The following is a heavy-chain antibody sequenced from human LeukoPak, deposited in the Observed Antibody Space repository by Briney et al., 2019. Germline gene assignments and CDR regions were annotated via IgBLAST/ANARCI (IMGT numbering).Heavy chain of an antibody. CDR1: GGSISSSSYY. V-gene: IGHV4-39*07. CDR2: IYYSGST. D-gene: IGHD3-22*01. CDR3: ARGPRRITMIVVVLYYFDY. J-gene: IGHJ4*02. Sequence: SETLSLTCTVSGGSISSSSYYWGWIRQPPGKGLEWIGSIYYSGSTNYNPSLKSRVTISVDTSKNQFSLKLSSVTAADTAVYYCARGPRRITMIVVVLYYFDYWGQGTLVTVSS.